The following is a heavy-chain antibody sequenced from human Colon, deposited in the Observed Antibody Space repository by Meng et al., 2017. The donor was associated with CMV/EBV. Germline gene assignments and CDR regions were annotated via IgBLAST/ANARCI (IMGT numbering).Heavy chain of an antibody. CDR3: ARDSNDYSDYAHWFDA. CDR1: GFTSSSFG. V-gene: IGHV3-21*01. D-gene: IGHD4-11*01. CDR2: ISTISGFM. J-gene: IGHJ5*02. Sequence: GGSLRLSCAASGFTSSSFGMNWVRQAPGKGLEWVSSISTISGFMYYADSVRGRFTISRDNAKNSVYLQMNSLRADDTAVYYCARDSNDYSDYAHWFDAWGQGTLVTSPQ.